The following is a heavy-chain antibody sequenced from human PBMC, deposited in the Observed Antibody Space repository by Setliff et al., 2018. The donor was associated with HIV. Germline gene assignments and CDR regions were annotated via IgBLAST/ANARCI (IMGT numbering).Heavy chain of an antibody. V-gene: IGHV4-61*03. D-gene: IGHD3-10*01. J-gene: IGHJ5*02. CDR1: GYSISSDY. CDR3: VRSIHGGGSEPFDT. CDR2: IHYTGST. Sequence: SETLSLTCGVSGYSISSDYCWGWIRQPPGKGLEWIGYIHYTGSTTYNPSLKSRVTISVDTSKNHFSLKLTSVTAADTAVYYCVRSIHGGGSEPFDTWGQGILVTVSS.